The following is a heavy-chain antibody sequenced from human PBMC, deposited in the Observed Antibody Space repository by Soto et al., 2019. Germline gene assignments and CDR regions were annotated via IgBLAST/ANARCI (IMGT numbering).Heavy chain of an antibody. V-gene: IGHV4-39*02. Sequence: SETLSLTCAVSGGSISSGGYYLGWIRQPPGKGLEWIGSIYYSGNTYYTPSLKSRVTISVDTSKNQFSLKLSSVTAADTAVYYCAREGGRYCTGGSCQVDYWGQGTLVTVSS. D-gene: IGHD2-15*01. CDR3: AREGGRYCTGGSCQVDY. CDR1: GGSISSGGYY. CDR2: IYYSGNT. J-gene: IGHJ4*02.